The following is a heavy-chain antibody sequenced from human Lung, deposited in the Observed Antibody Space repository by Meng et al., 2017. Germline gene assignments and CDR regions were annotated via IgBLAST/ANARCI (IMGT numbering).Heavy chain of an antibody. CDR3: ARDIGQWLVQRDLDY. V-gene: IGHV1-3*01. J-gene: IGHJ4*02. Sequence: QVQLVRSGAEVKKPGASVKVSCRASGYTFGTCTMHWVRQAPGQRLEWMGWVSAVNRKTIYSQMFQGRVTLTRDTSATTAYMSLSSLRSEDTAVYLCARDIGQWLVQRDLDYWGQGTLVTVSS. D-gene: IGHD6-19*01. CDR1: GYTFGTCT. CDR2: VSAVNRKT.